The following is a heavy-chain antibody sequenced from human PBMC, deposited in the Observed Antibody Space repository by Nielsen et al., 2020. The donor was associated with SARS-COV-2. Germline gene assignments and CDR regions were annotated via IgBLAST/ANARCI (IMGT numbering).Heavy chain of an antibody. J-gene: IGHJ6*02. CDR2: ISWNSGSI. Sequence: GGSLRLSCAASGFTFDDYAMHWVRQAPGKGLEWVSGISWNSGSIGYADSVKGRFTISRDNAKNSLYLQMNSLRAEDTAVYYCAGPSDYYYYGMDVWGQGTTVTVSS. CDR3: AGPSDYYYYGMDV. D-gene: IGHD3-10*01. V-gene: IGHV3-9*01. CDR1: GFTFDDYA.